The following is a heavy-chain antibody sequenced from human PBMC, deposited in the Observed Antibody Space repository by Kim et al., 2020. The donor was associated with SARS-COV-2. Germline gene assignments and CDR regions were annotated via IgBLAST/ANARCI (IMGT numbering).Heavy chain of an antibody. J-gene: IGHJ4*02. CDR1: GYTFTTYY. CDR2: IDPNGGGT. CDR3: ARDYYENIAYRRPDY. V-gene: IGHV1-46*01. D-gene: IGHD3-22*01. Sequence: ASVKVSCKASGYTFTTYYVHWVRQAPGQGLEWMGLIDPNGGGTTYAQKFQGRITVTTDTSTSTVYMDLSSLTSEDTAIYYCARDYYENIAYRRPDYWGQGTLVTVSS.